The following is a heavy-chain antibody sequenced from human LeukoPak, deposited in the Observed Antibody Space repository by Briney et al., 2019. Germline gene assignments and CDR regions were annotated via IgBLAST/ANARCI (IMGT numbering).Heavy chain of an antibody. Sequence: SETLSLTCAVYGGSFSGYYWSWIRQPPGKGLEWIGYIYYSGSTYYNPSLKSRVTISVDTSKNQFSLKLSSVTAADTAVYYCARFTSRILTGYFYYFDYWGQGTLVTVSS. V-gene: IGHV4-34*09. D-gene: IGHD3-9*01. CDR2: IYYSGST. CDR1: GGSFSGYY. CDR3: ARFTSRILTGYFYYFDY. J-gene: IGHJ4*02.